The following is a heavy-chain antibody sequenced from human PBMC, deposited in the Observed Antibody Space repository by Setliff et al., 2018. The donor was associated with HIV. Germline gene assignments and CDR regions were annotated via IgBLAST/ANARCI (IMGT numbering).Heavy chain of an antibody. CDR1: GGSFSGYY. Sequence: PSETLSLTCAVYGGSFSGYYWSWIRQPPGKGLEWIGEINHSGSTNYNPSLKSRLTISVDTSKNQFSLKLSSVTAADTAIYYCARDRRNTYYYESSGYSGAFDIWGQGTMVTVSS. J-gene: IGHJ3*02. CDR3: ARDRRNTYYYESSGYSGAFDI. V-gene: IGHV4-34*01. CDR2: INHSGST. D-gene: IGHD3-22*01.